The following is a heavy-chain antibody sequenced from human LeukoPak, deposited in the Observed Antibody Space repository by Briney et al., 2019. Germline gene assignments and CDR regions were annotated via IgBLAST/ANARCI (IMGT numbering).Heavy chain of an antibody. Sequence: SETLSLTCAVYGGSFSGYYWGWIRQPPGKGLEWIGSIYHSGSTYYNPSLKSRVTISVDTSKNQFSLKLSSVTAADTAVYYCARRLWMTTVVTHGFDYWGQGTLVTVSS. D-gene: IGHD4-23*01. CDR1: GGSFSGYY. CDR3: ARRLWMTTVVTHGFDY. V-gene: IGHV4-34*01. CDR2: IYHSGST. J-gene: IGHJ4*02.